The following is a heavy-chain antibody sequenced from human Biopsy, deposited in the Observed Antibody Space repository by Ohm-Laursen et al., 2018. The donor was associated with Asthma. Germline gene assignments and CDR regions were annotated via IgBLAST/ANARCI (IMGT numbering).Heavy chain of an antibody. CDR2: ISYSGST. J-gene: IGHJ2*01. D-gene: IGHD2-15*01. Sequence: SETLSLTWTVSGGSVSSGSYYWSWIRQPPEKGLAWVSYISYSGSTDYNPSLKSRLTISMDTSKNQFSLKLSSVTAADTAVYYCARVPTTLRYFDLWGRGTLVTVSS. CDR3: ARVPTTLRYFDL. CDR1: GGSVSSGSYY. V-gene: IGHV4-61*01.